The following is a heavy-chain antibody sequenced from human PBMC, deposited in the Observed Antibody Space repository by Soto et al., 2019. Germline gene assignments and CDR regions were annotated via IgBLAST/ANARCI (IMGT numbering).Heavy chain of an antibody. Sequence: GGSLRLSCEASGFAFDTYGMHWIRQGAGQGLEWVATMSYDGSKIYYRDSVRGRFSISRDDSKRTLYLQMNSLRAEDTAVYYCAKDRDPYYYYYLMDVWGQGTTVTVSS. CDR2: MSYDGSKI. CDR3: AKDRDPYYYYYLMDV. V-gene: IGHV3-30*18. J-gene: IGHJ6*02. CDR1: GFAFDTYG.